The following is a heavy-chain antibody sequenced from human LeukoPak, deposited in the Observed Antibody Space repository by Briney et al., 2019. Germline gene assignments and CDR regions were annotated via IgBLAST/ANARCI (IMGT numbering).Heavy chain of an antibody. Sequence: SETLSLTRTVSGGSISSSSYYWGWIRQPPGKGLEWIGSIYYSGSTYYNPSLKSRVTISVDTSKKQFSLKLSSVTVADTAVYYCARRQAGSSWRDYWGQGTLVTVSS. V-gene: IGHV4-39*01. CDR1: GGSISSSSYY. CDR2: IYYSGST. CDR3: ARRQAGSSWRDY. D-gene: IGHD6-13*01. J-gene: IGHJ4*02.